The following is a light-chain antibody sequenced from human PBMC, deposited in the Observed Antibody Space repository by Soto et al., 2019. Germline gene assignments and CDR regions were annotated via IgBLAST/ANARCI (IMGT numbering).Light chain of an antibody. CDR3: QQYGSLSWT. J-gene: IGKJ1*01. CDR1: QRVTSNY. Sequence: EIVLTQSPGTLSLSQRERATLSCSASQRVTSNYLTWYQQKPGQAPRLLSYGASSRATGIPDRFSGSGSGTDFTLTISRLEHEDFAVYYCQQYGSLSWTFGQGSMVDVK. CDR2: GAS. V-gene: IGKV3-20*01.